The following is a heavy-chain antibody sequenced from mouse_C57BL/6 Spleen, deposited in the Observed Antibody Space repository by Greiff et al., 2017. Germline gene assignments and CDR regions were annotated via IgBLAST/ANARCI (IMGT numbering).Heavy chain of an antibody. CDR1: GYTFTDYY. J-gene: IGHJ4*01. V-gene: IGHV1-19*01. D-gene: IGHD3-2*02. Sequence: EVKLMESGPVLVKPGASVKMSCKASGYTFTDYYMNWVKQSHGKSLEWIGVINPYNGGTSYNQKFKGKATLTVDKSSSTAYMELNSLTSEDSAVXYGALDSSGLYYAMDYWGQGTSVTVSS. CDR2: INPYNGGT. CDR3: ALDSSGLYYAMDY.